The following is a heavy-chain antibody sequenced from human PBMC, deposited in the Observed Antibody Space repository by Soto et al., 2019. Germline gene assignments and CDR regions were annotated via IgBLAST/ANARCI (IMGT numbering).Heavy chain of an antibody. D-gene: IGHD3-10*01. V-gene: IGHV3-33*01. CDR3: VGSESFYLDY. CDR1: GFTFSRYG. J-gene: IGHJ4*02. Sequence: GGSLRLSCAVSGFTFSRYGMHWGRQAPGKGLEWVTVIWFDGSQSHYADSVKGRFTISRDDSKNTLYLQMDSLRAEDTAIYYCVGSESFYLDYWGQRTLVTVSS. CDR2: IWFDGSQS.